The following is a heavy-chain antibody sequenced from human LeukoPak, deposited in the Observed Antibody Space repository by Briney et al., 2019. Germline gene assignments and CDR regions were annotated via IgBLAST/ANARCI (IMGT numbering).Heavy chain of an antibody. CDR3: ARDLHYYDSSGYAISHAFDI. CDR1: AYTFTSYG. J-gene: IGHJ3*02. CDR2: ISAYTGNT. Sequence: GASVKVSCKASAYTFTSYGMSWVRQAPGQGLEWMGWISAYTGNTYYAQKVKGRVTMTTDTSTSTAYMELRSLRADDSAVYYCARDLHYYDSSGYAISHAFDIWGQGTMVTVFS. V-gene: IGHV1-18*01. D-gene: IGHD3-22*01.